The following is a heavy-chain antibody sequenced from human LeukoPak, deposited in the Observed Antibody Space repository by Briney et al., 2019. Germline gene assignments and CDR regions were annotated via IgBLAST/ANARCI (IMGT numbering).Heavy chain of an antibody. Sequence: SVKVSCKASGGTFSSYAISWVRQAPGQGLEWMGGIIPIFGTANYAQKFQGRVTITTDESTSTAYMELSSLRSEDTGVYYCASTSFSMVRGDYYYYYYMDVWGKGTTVTVSS. D-gene: IGHD3-10*01. CDR2: IIPIFGTA. CDR1: GGTFSSYA. J-gene: IGHJ6*03. V-gene: IGHV1-69*05. CDR3: ASTSFSMVRGDYYYYYYMDV.